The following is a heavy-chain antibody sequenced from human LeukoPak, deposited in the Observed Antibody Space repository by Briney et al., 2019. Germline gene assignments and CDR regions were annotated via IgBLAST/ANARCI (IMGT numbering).Heavy chain of an antibody. CDR3: TRRGDHDY. CDR1: GFTFSDYA. Sequence: SGGSLRLSCTASGFTFSDYAMNWVRQAPGKGLEWVSHISHSGSTIYYSDSVKGRFTISRDNAENSLYLQMNSLRDEDTAVYYCTRRGDHDYWGRGTLVTVSS. V-gene: IGHV3-48*02. J-gene: IGHJ4*02. D-gene: IGHD7-27*01. CDR2: ISHSGSTI.